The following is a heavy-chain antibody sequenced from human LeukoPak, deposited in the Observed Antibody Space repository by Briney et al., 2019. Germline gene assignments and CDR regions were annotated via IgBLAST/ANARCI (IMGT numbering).Heavy chain of an antibody. V-gene: IGHV1-18*01. CDR3: VRDYFCSGGSCDDCFDP. Sequence: ASVKVSCKASGYTFTNYGISWVRQAPGQGLEWMAWISTYDHDTNYTQKFRGRVTMTTDTSTSTAYMELRSLGSDDTAVYYCVRDYFCSGGSCDDCFDPWGQGTLVTVSS. CDR1: GYTFTNYG. CDR2: ISTYDHDT. J-gene: IGHJ5*02. D-gene: IGHD2-15*01.